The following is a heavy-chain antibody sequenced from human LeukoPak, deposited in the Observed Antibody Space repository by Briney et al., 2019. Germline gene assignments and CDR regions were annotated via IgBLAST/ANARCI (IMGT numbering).Heavy chain of an antibody. CDR3: ARGLIVTPDAFDI. CDR2: ISSSSSYI. J-gene: IGHJ3*02. D-gene: IGHD2-21*01. CDR1: GFTFSSYS. Sequence: RSGGSLRLSCAASGFTFSSYSMNWVRQAPGKGLEWVSSISSSSSYIYYADSVKGRFTISRDNAKNSLYLQMNSLRAEDTAVYYCARGLIVTPDAFDIWGQGTMVTVSP. V-gene: IGHV3-21*01.